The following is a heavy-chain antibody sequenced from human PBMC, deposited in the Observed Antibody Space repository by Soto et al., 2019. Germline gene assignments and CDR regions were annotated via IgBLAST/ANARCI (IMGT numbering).Heavy chain of an antibody. CDR1: GFIFSNAW. CDR3: AKAGFRITGTTAPHTQPTGPAFDP. V-gene: IGHV3-15*07. D-gene: IGHD1-7*01. J-gene: IGHJ5*02. CDR2: IKSKINGGTA. Sequence: GGSLRLSCAASGFIFSNAWINWVRQVPGKGLEWVGRIKSKINGGTADYAAPVQGRFAVSRDDSKNMVFLQMNSLRAEDTAVYYCAKAGFRITGTTAPHTQPTGPAFDPWGQGTLVTVSS.